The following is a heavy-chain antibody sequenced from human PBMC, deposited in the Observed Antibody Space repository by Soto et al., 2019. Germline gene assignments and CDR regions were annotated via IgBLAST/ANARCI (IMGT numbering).Heavy chain of an antibody. J-gene: IGHJ4*02. Sequence: PSETLSLTCTVSGGSISSTSHHWAWIRQPPGKGLEWIGSIYYSGTTYYNPSLKSRLTIFVDTSKNQFSLKLSSVTAADTALYDFTREHSSTSVDWSQGTLVTVFS. CDR2: IYYSGTT. V-gene: IGHV4-39*02. D-gene: IGHD6-13*01. CDR3: TREHSSTSVD. CDR1: GGSISSTSHH.